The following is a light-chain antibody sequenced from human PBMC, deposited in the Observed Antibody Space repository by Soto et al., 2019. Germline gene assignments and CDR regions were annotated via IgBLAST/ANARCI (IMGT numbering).Light chain of an antibody. CDR2: DVH. Sequence: QSALTQPASVSGSPGQSITISCTGTSSDIGAYDFVSWYQQHPGKAPKLLIYDVHNRPSGISARFSGSKSGNTASLTISGLQPEDTALYYCCSYTRSGTLSFGGGTKLTVL. CDR3: CSYTRSGTLS. J-gene: IGLJ2*01. CDR1: SSDIGAYDF. V-gene: IGLV2-14*01.